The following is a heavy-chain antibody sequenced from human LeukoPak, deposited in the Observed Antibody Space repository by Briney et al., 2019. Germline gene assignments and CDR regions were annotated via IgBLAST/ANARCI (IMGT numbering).Heavy chain of an antibody. V-gene: IGHV3-33*06. J-gene: IGHJ4*02. CDR3: AKDSGYNPLGASDY. Sequence: GGSLRLSCAASGFTFSSYGMHWVRQAPGKGLEWVAVIWYDGSNKYYADSVKGRFTISRDNSKNTLYLQMNSLRAVDTAVYYCAKDSGYNPLGASDYWGQGTLVTVSS. CDR1: GFTFSSYG. D-gene: IGHD5-12*01. CDR2: IWYDGSNK.